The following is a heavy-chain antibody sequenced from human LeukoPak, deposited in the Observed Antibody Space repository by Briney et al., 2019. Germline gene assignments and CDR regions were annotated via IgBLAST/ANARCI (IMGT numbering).Heavy chain of an antibody. Sequence: PGKSLRLSCTASGFTFSDYGMHWVRQPPGKGLEWVAIIWYDGSNKKYEDSVKGRFTISKDNAKNTVYLQMNNLRVEDTAVYYCVSFYETYWGRGTLVTVSS. CDR3: VSFYETY. J-gene: IGHJ4*02. CDR2: IWYDGSNK. CDR1: GFTFSDYG. V-gene: IGHV3-33*03. D-gene: IGHD2-2*01.